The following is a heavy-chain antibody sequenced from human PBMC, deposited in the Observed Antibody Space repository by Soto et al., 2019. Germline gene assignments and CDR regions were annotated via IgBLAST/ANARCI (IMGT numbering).Heavy chain of an antibody. J-gene: IGHJ5*02. V-gene: IGHV4-34*01. CDR2: INHSGST. CDR3: ARATRKYCSSTSCDNWFDP. Sequence: PSETLSLTCAVYGGSFSGYYWRWIRQPPGKGLEWIGEINHSGSTNYNPSLKSRVTISVDTSKNQFSLKLSSVTAADTAVYYCARATRKYCSSTSCDNWFDPWGQGTLVTVSS. CDR1: GGSFSGYY. D-gene: IGHD2-2*01.